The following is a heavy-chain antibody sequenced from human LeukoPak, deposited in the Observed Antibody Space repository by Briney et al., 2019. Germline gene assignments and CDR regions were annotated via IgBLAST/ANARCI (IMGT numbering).Heavy chain of an antibody. CDR2: IIPIFGTA. V-gene: IGHV1-69*13. CDR1: VGTFTSYA. D-gene: IGHD3-10*01. J-gene: IGHJ4*02. CDR3: ARGDYYGSGSYRPSNFDY. Sequence: GASVKVSCKASVGTFTSYAISWVRQAPGQGLEWMGGIIPIFGTANYAQKFQGRVTITADESTSTAYMELSSLRSEDTAVYYCARGDYYGSGSYRPSNFDYWGQGTLVTVSS.